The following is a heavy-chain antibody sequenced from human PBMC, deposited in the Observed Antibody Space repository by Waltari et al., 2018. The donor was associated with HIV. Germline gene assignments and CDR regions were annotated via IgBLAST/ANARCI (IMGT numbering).Heavy chain of an antibody. V-gene: IGHV7-4-1*02. J-gene: IGHJ4*02. CDR2: NNTTPGNP. Sequence: QVQLVQSGSALKKPGASVKVSCVASAYTFINYAMNWVRQEPGQGIEGMDWNNTTPGNPTYAHGFAGWFVFSLDTSVRTAALQISSLKSDDTAVYYCARARESERLYPIDCGGQGTLVTVS. D-gene: IGHD1-26*01. CDR3: ARARESERLYPIDC. CDR1: AYTFINYA.